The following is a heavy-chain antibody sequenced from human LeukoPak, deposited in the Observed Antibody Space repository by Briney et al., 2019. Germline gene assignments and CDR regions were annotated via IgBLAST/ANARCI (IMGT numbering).Heavy chain of an antibody. CDR3: ARARYCSSTSCYPTPYYFDY. CDR2: IYYSGST. J-gene: IGHJ4*02. CDR1: GGSISSYY. D-gene: IGHD2-2*01. V-gene: IGHV4-59*01. Sequence: SETLSPTCTVSGGSISSYYWSWIRQPPGKGLEWIGYIYYSGSTNYNPSLKSRVTISVDTSKNQFPLKLSSVTAADTAVYYCARARYCSSTSCYPTPYYFDYWGQGTLVTVSS.